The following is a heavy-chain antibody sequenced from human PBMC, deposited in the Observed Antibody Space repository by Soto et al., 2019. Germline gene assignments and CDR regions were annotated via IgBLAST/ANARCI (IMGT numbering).Heavy chain of an antibody. J-gene: IGHJ6*03. CDR3: ARIPGSYDFWSGPYYYYYMDV. D-gene: IGHD3-3*01. Sequence: GGSLRLSCAASGFTFSDYYMSWIRQAPGKGLEWVSYISSSGSTIYYADSVKGRFTISRDNAKNSLYLQMNSLRAEDTAVYYCARIPGSYDFWSGPYYYYYMDVWGKGTTVTVSS. CDR2: ISSSGSTI. V-gene: IGHV3-11*01. CDR1: GFTFSDYY.